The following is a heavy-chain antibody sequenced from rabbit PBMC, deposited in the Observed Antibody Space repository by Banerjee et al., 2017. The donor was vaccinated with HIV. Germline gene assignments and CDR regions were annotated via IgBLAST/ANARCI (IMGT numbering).Heavy chain of an antibody. CDR1: GIDLMSIAM. Sequence: QEQLKETGGGLVQPGGSLTLSCKASGIDLMSIAMSWVRQAPGKGLEWIACINIVTGKTVYASWAKGRFIMSRTSSTTVFLQMTSLTAADTATYFCARDLVTVIGWNFNLWGPGTLVTVS. D-gene: IGHD5-1*01. CDR2: INIVTGKT. CDR3: ARDLVTVIGWNFNL. J-gene: IGHJ4*01. V-gene: IGHV1S45*01.